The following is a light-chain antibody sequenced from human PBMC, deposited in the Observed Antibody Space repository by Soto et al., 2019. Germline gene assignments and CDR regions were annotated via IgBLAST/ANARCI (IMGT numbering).Light chain of an antibody. J-gene: IGKJ4*01. Sequence: EFVLTQSPGTLSLSPGERATLSCRASQTVRNNYLAWYQQKPGQAPRLLNYDASSRATGIPDRFSGGGSGTDFNLTISRLEPEDVAVYYCQQFSSYPLTFGDGTKVQIK. CDR2: DAS. CDR1: QTVRNNY. V-gene: IGKV3-20*01. CDR3: QQFSSYPLT.